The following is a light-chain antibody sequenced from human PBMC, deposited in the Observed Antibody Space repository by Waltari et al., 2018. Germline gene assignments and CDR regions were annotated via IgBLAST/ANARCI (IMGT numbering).Light chain of an antibody. V-gene: IGKV3-20*01. J-gene: IGKJ5*01. Sequence: EIVLTQSPGTLSLSPGERATLSCRASQNVRSSYFAWYLQKPGQAPRLVIYGASSRATGIPDRFSGSGSGTDFTLTISTLEPDDFAVYYCQQYGTLITFGQGTRLEIK. CDR2: GAS. CDR3: QQYGTLIT. CDR1: QNVRSSY.